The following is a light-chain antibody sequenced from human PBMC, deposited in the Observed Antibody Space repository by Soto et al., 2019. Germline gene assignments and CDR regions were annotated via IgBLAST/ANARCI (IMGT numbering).Light chain of an antibody. J-gene: IGKJ1*01. Sequence: EIVLTQSPGTLSLSPGERATLSCRASQSVSSSYLAWYQQKPGQAPRLLIYGASSRATGIPDRFSGSGSGTDFTLTISRLEPEDVPVYYCQQDGSSPWTFGQRTKVEIK. CDR1: QSVSSSY. CDR2: GAS. V-gene: IGKV3-20*01. CDR3: QQDGSSPWT.